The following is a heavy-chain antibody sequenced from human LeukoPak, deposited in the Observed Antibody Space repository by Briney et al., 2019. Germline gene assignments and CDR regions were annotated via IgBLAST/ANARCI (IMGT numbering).Heavy chain of an antibody. CDR3: AKATGGYLDY. J-gene: IGHJ4*02. D-gene: IGHD1-14*01. CDR1: GFTFRSYG. Sequence: GGSLRLSCAASGFTFRSYGMHWVRQAPGKGLEWVAVISYDGSNKYYADSVKGRFTISRDNSKNTLYLQMNSLRAEDTAVYYCAKATGGYLDYWGQGTLVTVSS. CDR2: ISYDGSNK. V-gene: IGHV3-30*18.